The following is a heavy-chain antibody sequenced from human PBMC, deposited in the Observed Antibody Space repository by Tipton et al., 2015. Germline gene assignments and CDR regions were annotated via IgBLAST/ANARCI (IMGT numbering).Heavy chain of an antibody. Sequence: TLSLTCTVSGGSISSYYWNWIRQSPGKGLEWIGYIYSSATTSYSSALRSRVTISVDTSKNQFSLNLRSVTAADTAVYSCARHDSTGFHFEDWGQGTLVTVSS. D-gene: IGHD3-22*01. CDR2: IYSSATT. CDR3: ARHDSTGFHFED. CDR1: GGSISSYY. J-gene: IGHJ4*02. V-gene: IGHV4-59*08.